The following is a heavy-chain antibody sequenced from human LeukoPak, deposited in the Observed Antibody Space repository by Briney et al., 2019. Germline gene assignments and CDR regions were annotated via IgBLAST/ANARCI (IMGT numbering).Heavy chain of an antibody. CDR1: GFTFSSYS. J-gene: IGHJ6*02. Sequence: GGSLRLSCAASGFTFSSYSMNRVRQAPGKGLEWVSSISSSSSYIYYADSVKGRFTISRDNAKNSLYLQMNSLRAEDTAVYYCSIVVVITPLDGMDVWGQGTTVTVSS. CDR2: ISSSSSYI. CDR3: SIVVVITPLDGMDV. D-gene: IGHD3-22*01. V-gene: IGHV3-21*01.